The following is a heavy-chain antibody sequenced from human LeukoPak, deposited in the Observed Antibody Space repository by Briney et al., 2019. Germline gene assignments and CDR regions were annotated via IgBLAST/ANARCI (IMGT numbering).Heavy chain of an antibody. CDR3: ARDVGWGFGGVIDSDYYFDY. D-gene: IGHD3-16*02. V-gene: IGHV3-30*02. CDR2: IRYDGSNK. CDR1: GFTFSSYG. J-gene: IGHJ4*02. Sequence: GGSLRLSCAASGFTFSSYGMHWVRQAPGKGLEWVAFIRYDGSNKYYADSVKGRFTISRDNSKNTLYLQMNSLRAEDTAVYYCARDVGWGFGGVIDSDYYFDYWGQGTLVTVSS.